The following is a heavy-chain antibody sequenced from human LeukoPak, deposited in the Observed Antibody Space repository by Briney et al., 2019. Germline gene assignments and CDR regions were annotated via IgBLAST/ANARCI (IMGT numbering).Heavy chain of an antibody. J-gene: IGHJ4*02. D-gene: IGHD4-23*01. CDR2: IRSSGSTV. CDR3: ARGTRWQPFDY. V-gene: IGHV3-48*01. CDR1: GFTFSSYT. Sequence: PGGSLRLSCAASGFTFSSYTMNWVRQAAGKGLEWVSYIRSSGSTVDYADSVKGRFTISRDNAKNSLYLQMNSLRAEDTAIYYCARGTRWQPFDYWSQGTQVTVTS.